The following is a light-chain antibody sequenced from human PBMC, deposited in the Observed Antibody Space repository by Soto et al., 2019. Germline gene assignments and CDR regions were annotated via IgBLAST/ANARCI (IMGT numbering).Light chain of an antibody. J-gene: IGLJ3*02. CDR3: FLYFGPNGV. CDR2: NAT. Sequence: QAVVTQEPSLTVSPGGTVTLTCGSSTGGVTSGHFPYWIQQKPGQAPRTLIYNATHKQPWTPARFFGSLLGGRGALSLSGAQAGDEADYYCFLYFGPNGVFGGGTKLNV. V-gene: IGLV7-46*01. CDR1: TGGVTSGHF.